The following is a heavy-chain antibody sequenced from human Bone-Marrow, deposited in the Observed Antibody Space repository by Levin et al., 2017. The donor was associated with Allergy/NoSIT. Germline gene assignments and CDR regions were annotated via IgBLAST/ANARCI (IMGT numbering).Heavy chain of an antibody. D-gene: IGHD3-3*02. Sequence: GGSLRLSCAASGFTFSYHSMNWVRQAPGKGLEWVSSISFGGFDIFYADSVRGRFTIYRDNSQNLLYLQMNSLRAEDTAVYFCTKDQRVKPFFSTPPPLSYYGMDVWGLGTTVTVAS. CDR3: TKDQRVKPFFSTPPPLSYYGMDV. J-gene: IGHJ6*02. V-gene: IGHV3-21*01. CDR2: ISFGGFDI. CDR1: GFTFSYHS.